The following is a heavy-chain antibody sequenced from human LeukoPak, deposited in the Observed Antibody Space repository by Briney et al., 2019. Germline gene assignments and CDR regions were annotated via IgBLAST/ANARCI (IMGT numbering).Heavy chain of an antibody. Sequence: GGSLRLSCAASGFTFSRYYMTWVRQAPGKGLEWVSSISSSSDYIYYADSVKGRFTISRDNAKNSLYLQMKSLRAEDTAVYYCARGKTSQNIVTRKTYNWFDPWGQGTLVTVSS. CDR2: ISSSSDYI. D-gene: IGHD2/OR15-2a*01. J-gene: IGHJ5*02. V-gene: IGHV3-21*01. CDR1: GFTFSRYY. CDR3: ARGKTSQNIVTRKTYNWFDP.